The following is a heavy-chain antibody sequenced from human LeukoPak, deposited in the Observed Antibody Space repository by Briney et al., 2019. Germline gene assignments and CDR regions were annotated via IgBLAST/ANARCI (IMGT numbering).Heavy chain of an antibody. J-gene: IGHJ4*02. CDR3: ARSYNSAWLDY. D-gene: IGHD6-19*01. CDR1: GFTVSSSY. CDR2: VYSGGSM. Sequence: GGSLRLSCAASGFTVSSSYMSWVRQAPGKGLEWVSIVYSGGSMYYADSVKGRFTTSRHNSNNTLDLQMNSLRTEDTAMYYCARSYNSAWLDYWGQGTLVTVSS. V-gene: IGHV3-53*04.